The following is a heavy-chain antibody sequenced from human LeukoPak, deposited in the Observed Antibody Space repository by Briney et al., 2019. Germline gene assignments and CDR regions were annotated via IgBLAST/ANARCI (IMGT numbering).Heavy chain of an antibody. CDR1: GGTFSSYA. V-gene: IGHV1-69*05. Sequence: SVKVSXKASGGTFSSYAISWVRQAPGQGLEWMGRIIPIFGTANYAQKFQGRVTITTDESTSTAYMELSSLRSEDTAVYYCARDRDNWTEADYWGQGTLVTVSS. CDR2: IIPIFGTA. CDR3: ARDRDNWTEADY. D-gene: IGHD1-1*01. J-gene: IGHJ4*02.